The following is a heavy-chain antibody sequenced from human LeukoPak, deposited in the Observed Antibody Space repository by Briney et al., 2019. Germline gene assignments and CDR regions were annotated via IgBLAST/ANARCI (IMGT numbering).Heavy chain of an antibody. CDR3: ARDSFRAGIAPVTMIPRGPFDY. CDR1: GLTFNNYA. CDR2: MSFDGSNK. Sequence: GGSLRLSCAASGLTFNNYAMHWVRQAPGKGLEWVAVMSFDGSNKYYADSVKGRFTISRDNSKNTLYLQMNSLRGEDTAVYYCARDSFRAGIAPVTMIPRGPFDYWGQGTLVTVSS. D-gene: IGHD3-22*01. J-gene: IGHJ4*02. V-gene: IGHV3-30-3*01.